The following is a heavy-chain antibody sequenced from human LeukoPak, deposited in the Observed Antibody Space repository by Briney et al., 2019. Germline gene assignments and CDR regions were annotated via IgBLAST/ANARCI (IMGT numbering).Heavy chain of an antibody. Sequence: ASVKVSCKASGYTFTGYYMHWVRQAPGQGLEWMGWINPNSGGTNYAQKFQGRVTMTRDTSISTAYMELSRLRSDDTAVYYCARPVLCSSTSCPFDYWGQGTLVTVSS. D-gene: IGHD2-2*01. CDR2: INPNSGGT. V-gene: IGHV1-2*02. J-gene: IGHJ4*02. CDR1: GYTFTGYY. CDR3: ARPVLCSSTSCPFDY.